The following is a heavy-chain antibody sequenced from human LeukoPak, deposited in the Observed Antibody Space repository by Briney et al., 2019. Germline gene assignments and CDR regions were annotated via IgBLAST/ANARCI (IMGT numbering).Heavy chain of an antibody. D-gene: IGHD6-6*01. Sequence: GGSLRLSCAASGFTFSSYAMHWVRQAPGKGPEWVAVISYDGSNKYYADSVKGRFTISRDNSKNTLYLQMNSLRAEDTAVYYCARYSSSSFDYWGQGTTVTVSS. CDR2: ISYDGSNK. J-gene: IGHJ4*03. CDR1: GFTFSSYA. V-gene: IGHV3-30-3*01. CDR3: ARYSSSSFDY.